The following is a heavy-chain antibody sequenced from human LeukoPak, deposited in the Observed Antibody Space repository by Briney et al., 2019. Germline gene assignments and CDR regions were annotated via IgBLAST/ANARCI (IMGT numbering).Heavy chain of an antibody. CDR1: GFTFSSYE. CDR2: ISSSGSTI. Sequence: GSLRLSCAASGFTFSSYEMNWVRQAPGKGLEWVSYISSSGSTIYYADSVKGRFTISRDNAKNSLYLQMNSLSAEDTAVYYCVIDSYAVEVDYWGQGTLVTVSS. CDR3: VIDSYAVEVDY. D-gene: IGHD3-16*01. J-gene: IGHJ4*02. V-gene: IGHV3-48*03.